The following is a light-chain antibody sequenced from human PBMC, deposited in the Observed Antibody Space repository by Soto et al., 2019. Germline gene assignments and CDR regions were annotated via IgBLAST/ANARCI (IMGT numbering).Light chain of an antibody. V-gene: IGKV3-20*01. CDR2: GAS. Sequence: EIGMTQSPATLSVSPGERATLSCRASQSVSSSYLAWYQQKPGQAPRLLIYGASSRATGIPDRFSGSGSGTDFTLTISRLEPEDFAVYYCQQYGSSPWPFGQGTKVAI. J-gene: IGKJ1*01. CDR1: QSVSSSY. CDR3: QQYGSSPWP.